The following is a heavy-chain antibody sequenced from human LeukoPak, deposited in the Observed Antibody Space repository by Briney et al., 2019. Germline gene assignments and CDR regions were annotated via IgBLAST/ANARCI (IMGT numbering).Heavy chain of an antibody. J-gene: IGHJ5*02. Sequence: PGGSLRLSCAASGFTFSSYAMSWVRQAPGKGLEWVSAISGSGGSTYYAGSVKGRFTISRDNSKNTLYLQMNSLRAEDTAVYYCAKGNRFEVDTAMAPIWFDPWGQGTLVTVSS. CDR3: AKGNRFEVDTAMAPIWFDP. CDR2: ISGSGGST. V-gene: IGHV3-23*01. CDR1: GFTFSSYA. D-gene: IGHD5-18*01.